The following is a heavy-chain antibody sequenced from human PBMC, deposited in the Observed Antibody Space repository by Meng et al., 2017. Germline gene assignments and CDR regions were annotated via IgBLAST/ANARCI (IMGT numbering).Heavy chain of an antibody. D-gene: IGHD6-25*01. V-gene: IGHV6-1*01. CDR2: TYYRSKWYN. Sequence: GQLQQSGPGLVNPPQTLSLTCSFSGDSFSSNSAAWNWIRQSPSRGLEWLGRTYYRSKWYNDYAVSVKSRITINPDTSKNQFSLQLNSVTPEDTAVYYCAKGAYSGLDYWGQGTLVTVSS. CDR3: AKGAYSGLDY. J-gene: IGHJ4*02. CDR1: GDSFSSNSAA.